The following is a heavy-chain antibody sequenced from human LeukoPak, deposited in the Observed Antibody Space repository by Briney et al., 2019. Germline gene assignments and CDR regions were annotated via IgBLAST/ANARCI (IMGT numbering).Heavy chain of an antibody. V-gene: IGHV3-23*01. D-gene: IGHD2/OR15-2a*01. CDR3: AKVILSVRLFDY. CDR2: ISGGST. Sequence: GSLRLSCAASGFSFSNHAMSWVRQAPGKGLEWVSAISGGSTYYSDAVKGRFTISRDKSKNTMSLQMHTLRPEDTAVYYCAKVILSVRLFDYWGQGTLVTVSS. CDR1: GFSFSNHA. J-gene: IGHJ4*02.